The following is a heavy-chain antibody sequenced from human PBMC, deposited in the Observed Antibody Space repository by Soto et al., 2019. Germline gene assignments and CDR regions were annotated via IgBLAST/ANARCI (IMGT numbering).Heavy chain of an antibody. Sequence: SDTLSLTCTVSGDSVTNGFYWGWIRQSAGQGLEWLGTVYPSGNTYYNPSVRGRVSMSIDPSKNQFSLSLTSVTAADTARYFCVGYTARHNGFDPWGQGTLVTVYS. J-gene: IGHJ5*02. D-gene: IGHD5-12*01. CDR1: GDSVTNGFY. CDR2: VYPSGNT. CDR3: VGYTARHNGFDP. V-gene: IGHV4-38-2*02.